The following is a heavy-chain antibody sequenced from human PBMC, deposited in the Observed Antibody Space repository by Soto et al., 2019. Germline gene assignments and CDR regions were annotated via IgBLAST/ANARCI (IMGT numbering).Heavy chain of an antibody. D-gene: IGHD3-3*01. Sequence: PSETLSLTCACSGCSISSGVYSLSWIRQPPGKGLEWIGYIYHSGSTYYNPSLKSRVTISVDRSKNQFSLKLSSVTAADTAVYYCARGVTIFGVVTNNWFDPWGQGTLVTLSS. CDR3: ARGVTIFGVVTNNWFDP. V-gene: IGHV4-30-2*01. CDR1: GCSISSGVYS. CDR2: IYHSGST. J-gene: IGHJ5*02.